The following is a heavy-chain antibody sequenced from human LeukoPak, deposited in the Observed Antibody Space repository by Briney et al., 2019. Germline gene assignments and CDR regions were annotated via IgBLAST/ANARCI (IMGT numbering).Heavy chain of an antibody. V-gene: IGHV1-58*02. Sequence: AASVKVSCKASGFSFSSSSMQWVRQARGQRLEWIGWLAVGSGNTNYAQKFQGRVTITRDMSTSTAYMELSSLRSEDTALYYCAAVFGSGYYYYFDYWGQGSLVTVSS. D-gene: IGHD3-22*01. CDR3: AAVFGSGYYYYFDY. J-gene: IGHJ4*02. CDR1: GFSFSSSS. CDR2: LAVGSGNT.